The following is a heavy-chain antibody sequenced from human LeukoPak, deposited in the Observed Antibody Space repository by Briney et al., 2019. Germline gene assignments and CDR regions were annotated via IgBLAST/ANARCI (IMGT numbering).Heavy chain of an antibody. Sequence: GGSLRLSCVASGFSFSSYVMSWVRQAPGKGLEWVSTISGGGSSTSLADSAKGRFTISRDNSKNTLYLQMNSLRAEDTAVYYCAKDARRTSGWYFFDYWGQGILVTVSS. J-gene: IGHJ4*02. CDR2: ISGGGSST. V-gene: IGHV3-23*01. D-gene: IGHD6-19*01. CDR3: AKDARRTSGWYFFDY. CDR1: GFSFSSYV.